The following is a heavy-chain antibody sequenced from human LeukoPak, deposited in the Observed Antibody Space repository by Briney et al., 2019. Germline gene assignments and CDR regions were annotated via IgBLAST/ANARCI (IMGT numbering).Heavy chain of an antibody. CDR2: INPNSGGT. J-gene: IGHJ5*02. D-gene: IGHD1-7*01. CDR3: ARDFNWNYSNWFDP. Sequence: ASVKVSCKASGYTFTGYYMHWVRQAPGQGLEWMGWINPNSGGTNYAQKFQGRVTMTRDTSISTAYMELSRLRSDDTAVYYCARDFNWNYSNWFDPWGQGTLVTVSS. V-gene: IGHV1-2*02. CDR1: GYTFTGYY.